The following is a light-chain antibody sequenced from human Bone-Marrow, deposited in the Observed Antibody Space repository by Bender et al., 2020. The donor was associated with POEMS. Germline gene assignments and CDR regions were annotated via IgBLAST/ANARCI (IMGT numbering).Light chain of an antibody. J-gene: IGLJ2*01. CDR2: DVR. V-gene: IGLV2-14*03. CDR3: SSYRTLSTLA. CDR1: NTDIGDYNY. Sequence: QSALTQPASVSGSPGQSITISCTGTNTDIGDYNYVSWYQQLPGKAPRLIIYDVRHRPSGISNRFSGSKSGTTASLTISGLQAEDEADYYCSSYRTLSTLAFGGGTKLTVL.